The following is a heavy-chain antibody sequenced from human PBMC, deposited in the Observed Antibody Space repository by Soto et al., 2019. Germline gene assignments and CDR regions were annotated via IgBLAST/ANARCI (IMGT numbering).Heavy chain of an antibody. D-gene: IGHD3-10*01. CDR3: XTAVRTRLDY. V-gene: IGHV3-48*01. CDR2: ISSSSSTI. Sequence: GGALRLSCAASGFTFSSYSMNWVRQAPGKGLEWVSYISSSSSTIYYADSVKGRFTISRDNAKNSLYLQMNSLRAEDTAVYYCXTAVRTRLDYWGQGTLVTVSS. CDR1: GFTFSSYS. J-gene: IGHJ4*02.